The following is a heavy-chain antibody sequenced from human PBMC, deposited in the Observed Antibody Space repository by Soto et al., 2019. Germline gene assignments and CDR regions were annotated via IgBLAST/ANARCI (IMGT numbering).Heavy chain of an antibody. D-gene: IGHD3-22*01. CDR2: INSDGSST. CDR1: GFTFSSYW. V-gene: IGHV3-74*01. Sequence: EVQLVESGGGLVQPGGSLRLSCAASGFTFSSYWMHWVRQAPGKGLVWVSRINSDGSSTSYADSVKGRFTISRDNAKNTLYLQMNSLRAEDTAVYYCARDRVTMIVVNGMDVWGPGSTVTVSS. CDR3: ARDRVTMIVVNGMDV. J-gene: IGHJ6*02.